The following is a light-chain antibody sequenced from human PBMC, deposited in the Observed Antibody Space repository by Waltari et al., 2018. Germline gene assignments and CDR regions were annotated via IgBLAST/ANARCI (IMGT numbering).Light chain of an antibody. CDR1: QSVNWY. CDR3: QQRRNWPLT. Sequence: EIVLTQSPATLSLSPGERATLSCRASQSVNWYLAGCQQRPGQAPRLLILATSKMATGIPARFSGSVSEKDFALTINSLEPDDAAVYYCQQRRNWPLTFGGGTKVEIK. CDR2: ATS. V-gene: IGKV3-11*01. J-gene: IGKJ4*01.